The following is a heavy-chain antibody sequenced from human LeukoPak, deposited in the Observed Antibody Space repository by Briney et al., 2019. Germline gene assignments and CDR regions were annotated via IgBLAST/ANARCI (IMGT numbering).Heavy chain of an antibody. CDR1: GYTFTSYY. Sequence: GSVKVSCKASGYTFTSYYMNWVRQAPGQGLEWMGVINPTGGSPSYAQKFQGRVTMTRDTSTSTVYMELSSLRSEDTAVYYCARGLEYYDSSGSHFDYWGQGTLVTVSS. J-gene: IGHJ4*02. V-gene: IGHV1-46*01. D-gene: IGHD3-22*01. CDR2: INPTGGSP. CDR3: ARGLEYYDSSGSHFDY.